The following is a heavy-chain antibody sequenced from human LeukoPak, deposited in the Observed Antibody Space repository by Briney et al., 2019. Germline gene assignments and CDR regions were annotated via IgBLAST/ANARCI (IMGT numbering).Heavy chain of an antibody. Sequence: GGSLRLSCAASGFTFSSYSTNWVRQAPGKGLEWVSSISSSSSYIYYADSVKGRFTISRDNAKNSLYLQMNSLRAEDTAVYYCASGSSSWAYYFDYWGQGTLVTVSS. CDR3: ASGSSSWAYYFDY. V-gene: IGHV3-21*01. J-gene: IGHJ4*02. CDR2: ISSSSSYI. D-gene: IGHD6-13*01. CDR1: GFTFSSYS.